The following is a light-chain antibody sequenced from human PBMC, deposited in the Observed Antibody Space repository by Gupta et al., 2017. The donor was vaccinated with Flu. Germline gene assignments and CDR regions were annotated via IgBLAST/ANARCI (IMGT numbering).Light chain of an antibody. CDR1: QTLNNN. CDR2: GAS. J-gene: IGKJ4*01. CDR3: QQRHSTPFL. V-gene: IGKV1-39*01. Sequence: DIQMTQSPSSLSASFGDRVTLTCRASQTLNNNLNWYQQKPGKAPKILIYGASKVKRGVPSRFSGSGCGTNFTLAISRRQPEDFATYYCQQRHSTPFLFGWGTKVEIK.